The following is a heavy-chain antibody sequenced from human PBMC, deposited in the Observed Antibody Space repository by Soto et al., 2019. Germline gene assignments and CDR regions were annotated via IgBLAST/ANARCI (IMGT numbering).Heavy chain of an antibody. Sequence: GASVKVSCKASGYTFTGYYMTWVRQAPGQGREWMGWINPNSGGTNDAQKFQGRVTITADKSTSTAYMELSSLRSEDTDMYYCARDRKYYYDSSGYGCGMDVWGQGTTVTVSS. CDR3: ARDRKYYYDSSGYGCGMDV. CDR2: INPNSGGT. D-gene: IGHD3-22*01. V-gene: IGHV1-2*02. CDR1: GYTFTGYY. J-gene: IGHJ6*02.